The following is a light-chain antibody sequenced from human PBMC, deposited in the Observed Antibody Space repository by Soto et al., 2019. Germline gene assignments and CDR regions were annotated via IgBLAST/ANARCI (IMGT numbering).Light chain of an antibody. J-gene: IGLJ2*01. Sequence: QSALTQPASVSGSPGQSITISCTGTSSDIGRYNLVSWYQQHPGKAPKLIIYEDIERPSGVSDRFSGSKSGNTASLTISGLQPEDEADYYCRSYAGGASVVFGGGTQLTVL. CDR3: RSYAGGASVV. V-gene: IGLV2-23*01. CDR1: SSDIGRYNL. CDR2: EDI.